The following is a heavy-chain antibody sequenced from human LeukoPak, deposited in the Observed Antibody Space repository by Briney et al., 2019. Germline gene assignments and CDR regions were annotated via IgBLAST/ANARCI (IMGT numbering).Heavy chain of an antibody. CDR2: IYSGGST. V-gene: IGHV3-66*02. CDR1: GFTVSSSY. J-gene: IGHJ4*01. Sequence: GGSLRLSCATSGFTVSSSYMSWVRQAPGKGLEWVSVIYSGGSTYYADSVKGRFTISRDNSKNTLYLQMNSLRAEDTAVYYCARNEVDYLGHGTLVTVSS. CDR3: ARNEVDY.